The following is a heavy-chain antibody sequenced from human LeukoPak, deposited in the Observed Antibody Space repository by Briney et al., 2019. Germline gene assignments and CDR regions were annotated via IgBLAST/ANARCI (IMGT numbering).Heavy chain of an antibody. J-gene: IGHJ4*02. Sequence: GGSLRLSCVASEVSFMKAWMSWVRQTPGKGLEWVGRIKSQTDGGTVEYGAFVEGRFTISRDDSKSTAYLQMVTLKTEDTCVYYRTTDGWAYGEHFDYWGQGTRVTVSS. CDR3: TTDGWAYGEHFDY. V-gene: IGHV3-15*01. CDR2: IKSQTDGGTV. D-gene: IGHD4-17*01. CDR1: EVSFMKAW.